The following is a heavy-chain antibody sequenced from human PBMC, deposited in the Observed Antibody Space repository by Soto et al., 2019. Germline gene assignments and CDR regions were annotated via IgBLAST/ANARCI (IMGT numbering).Heavy chain of an antibody. CDR2: LSDSGDSI. J-gene: IGHJ5*02. Sequence: EVQLLESGGGLVQPGRSLRLSCTASGFTFSSHAMTWVRQAPGKGLEWVSGLSDSGDSIYYADSVKGRFTIYRDNSMNTLYLQMKTLRVEDTAVYYCAKVSSSWYGGFCDLWGQGTLVTVSS. D-gene: IGHD6-13*01. CDR3: AKVSSSWYGGFCDL. CDR1: GFTFSSHA. V-gene: IGHV3-23*01.